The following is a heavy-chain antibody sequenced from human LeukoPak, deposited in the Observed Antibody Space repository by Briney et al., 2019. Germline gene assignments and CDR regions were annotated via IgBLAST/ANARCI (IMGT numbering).Heavy chain of an antibody. Sequence: GGSLRLSCAASGFTFSSYWMHWVRQAPGKGLVWVSRINSDGSSTSYADSVKGRFTISRDNAKNTLYLQMNSLRAEDTAVYYCAKEAAYYDFWSGSLDAFDIWGQGTMVTVSS. CDR3: AKEAAYYDFWSGSLDAFDI. CDR2: INSDGSST. J-gene: IGHJ3*02. CDR1: GFTFSSYW. V-gene: IGHV3-74*01. D-gene: IGHD3-3*01.